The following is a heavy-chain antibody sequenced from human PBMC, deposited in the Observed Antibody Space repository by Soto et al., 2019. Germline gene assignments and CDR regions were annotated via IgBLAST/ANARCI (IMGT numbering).Heavy chain of an antibody. Sequence: ASETLSLTCTVSGGSISSSGYYWGWIRQPPGKGLEWIGYIYYSGSTNYNPSLKSRVTISVDTSKNQFSLKLSSVTAADTAVYYCARNPDYYDSSGYPYYFDYWGQGTLVTVSS. CDR2: IYYSGST. D-gene: IGHD3-22*01. J-gene: IGHJ4*02. CDR3: ARNPDYYDSSGYPYYFDY. V-gene: IGHV4-61*05. CDR1: GGSISSSGYY.